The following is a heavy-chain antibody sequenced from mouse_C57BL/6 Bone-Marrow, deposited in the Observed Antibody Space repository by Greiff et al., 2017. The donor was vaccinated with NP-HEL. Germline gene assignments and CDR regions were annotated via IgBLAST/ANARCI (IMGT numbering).Heavy chain of an antibody. Sequence: EVQLVESGGGLVQPGGSLKLSCAASGFTFSDYYMYWVRQTPEKRLEWVAYISNGGGSTYYPDTVKGRFPISRDNAKNTLYLQMSRLKSEDTARYYGAREGGGSSSFDYWGQGTTLTVSS. V-gene: IGHV5-12*01. CDR3: AREGGGSSSFDY. J-gene: IGHJ2*01. CDR1: GFTFSDYY. D-gene: IGHD1-1*01. CDR2: ISNGGGST.